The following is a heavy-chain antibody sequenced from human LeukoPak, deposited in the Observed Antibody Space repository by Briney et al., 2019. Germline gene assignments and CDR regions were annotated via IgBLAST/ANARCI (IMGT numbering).Heavy chain of an antibody. V-gene: IGHV3-53*01. Sequence: PGGSLRLSCAASGFTVSSNYMSWVRRAPGKGPEWVSVIYSGGSTYYADSMKGRFIISRDNSKNTLYLQMNSLRAEDTAVYYCARGTVAAAGFNYYYYYYMDVWGKGTTVTISS. J-gene: IGHJ6*03. CDR1: GFTVSSNY. CDR3: ARGTVAAAGFNYYYYYYMDV. CDR2: IYSGGST. D-gene: IGHD6-13*01.